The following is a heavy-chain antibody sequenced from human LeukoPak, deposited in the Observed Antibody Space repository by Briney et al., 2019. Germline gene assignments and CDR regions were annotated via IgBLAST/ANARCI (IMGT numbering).Heavy chain of an antibody. CDR2: IYYSGST. J-gene: IGHJ5*02. CDR3: ARGKIRADWLDP. D-gene: IGHD6-13*01. CDR1: GGSISSYY. V-gene: IGHV4-59*12. Sequence: SETLSLTCTVSGGSISSYYWSWIRQPPGKGLEWIGYIYYSGSTNYNPSLKSRVTISGDPSKNQFSLKLSSVTAADMAVYYCARGKIRADWLDPWGQGTLVTVSS.